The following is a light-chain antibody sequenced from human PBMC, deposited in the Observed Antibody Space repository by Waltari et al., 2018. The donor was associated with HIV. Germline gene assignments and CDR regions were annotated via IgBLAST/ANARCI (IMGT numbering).Light chain of an antibody. J-gene: IGLJ2*01. CDR3: SSYSRGALL. CDR1: TNDIGSYKY. Sequence: QSVLTQPASVSGSPGQSLPLSCTGTTNDIGSYKYVPWYQQSPDKAPKLIMYEVSNRPSGISSRFSGSKSGNTASLTISGLQADDEAYYHCSSYSRGALLFGGGTKVTVL. V-gene: IGLV2-14*01. CDR2: EVS.